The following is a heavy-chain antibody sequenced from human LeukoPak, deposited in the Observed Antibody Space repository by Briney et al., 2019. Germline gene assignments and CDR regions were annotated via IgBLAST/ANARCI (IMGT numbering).Heavy chain of an antibody. Sequence: GSLRLSCAASGFTVSSNYMSWVRQAPGKGLEWVSVIYSGGSTYYADSVKGRFTISRDNSKNTLYLQMNSLRAEDTAVYYCARVSNSYGPYYFDYWGQGTLVTVSS. CDR1: GFTVSSNY. CDR2: IYSGGST. V-gene: IGHV3-66*01. D-gene: IGHD5-18*01. CDR3: ARVSNSYGPYYFDY. J-gene: IGHJ4*02.